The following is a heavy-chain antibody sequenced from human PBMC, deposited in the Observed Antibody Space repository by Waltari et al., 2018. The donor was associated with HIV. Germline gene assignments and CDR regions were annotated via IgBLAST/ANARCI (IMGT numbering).Heavy chain of an antibody. J-gene: IGHJ4*02. CDR3: ARGRPNMAYFDH. D-gene: IGHD7-27*01. V-gene: IGHV3-48*02. CDR2: ITSSSSTI. Sequence: VQLVESGGGLVQPGGGGSLRLSCAASGFTFSSHTMHWVRRAPGKGLEWVSCITSSSSTIHYADSVEGRFTISRDNAKNSLYLQMNSLRDEDTAVYYCARGRPNMAYFDHWGQGTLVTVSS. CDR1: GFTFSSHT.